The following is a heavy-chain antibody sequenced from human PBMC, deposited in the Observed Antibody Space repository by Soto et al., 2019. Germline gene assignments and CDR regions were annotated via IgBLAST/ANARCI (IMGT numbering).Heavy chain of an antibody. J-gene: IGHJ5*02. CDR1: GGTFSSYA. CDR3: ARGTTTVNWFDP. V-gene: IGHV1-69*13. CDR2: IIPIFGTA. Sequence: ASVKVSCKASGGTFSSYAISWVRQAPGQGLEWMGGIIPIFGTANYAQKFQGRVTITADESTSTAYMELSSLRSEDTAVYYCARGTTTVNWFDPWGQGTLVTVSS. D-gene: IGHD1-1*01.